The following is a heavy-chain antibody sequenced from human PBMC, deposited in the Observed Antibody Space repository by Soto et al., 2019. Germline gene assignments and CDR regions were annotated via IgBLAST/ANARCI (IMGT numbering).Heavy chain of an antibody. Sequence: ETLSLTCTVSGGSVSSGSYYWSWIRQPPGKGLEWIGYIYYSGSTNYNPSLKSRVTISVDTSKNQFSLKLSSVTAADTAVYYCARGLGFPLDYWGQGTLVTVSS. J-gene: IGHJ4*02. CDR2: IYYSGST. V-gene: IGHV4-61*01. CDR3: ARGLGFPLDY. D-gene: IGHD6-19*01. CDR1: GGSVSSGSYY.